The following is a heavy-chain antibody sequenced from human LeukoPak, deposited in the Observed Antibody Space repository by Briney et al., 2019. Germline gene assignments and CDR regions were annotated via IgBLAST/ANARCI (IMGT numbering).Heavy chain of an antibody. Sequence: SETLSLTCAVSGGSISSSTYYWGWIRQPPGKGLEWIGSIYYSGYTYYNPSLESRVTISVDTSKNQFSLKLSSVTAADTAIYYCAKHYMGSSYNRGLDYWGQGTLVTVSS. V-gene: IGHV4-39*01. D-gene: IGHD3-10*01. CDR2: IYYSGYT. J-gene: IGHJ4*02. CDR1: GGSISSSTYY. CDR3: AKHYMGSSYNRGLDY.